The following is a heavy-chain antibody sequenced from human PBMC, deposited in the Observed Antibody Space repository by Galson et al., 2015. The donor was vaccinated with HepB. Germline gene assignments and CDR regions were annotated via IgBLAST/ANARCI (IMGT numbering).Heavy chain of an antibody. CDR3: ARRDDTSGYYYGNFDS. CDR2: IFPADSDT. CDR1: GYSFTTYW. V-gene: IGHV5-51*01. D-gene: IGHD3-22*01. J-gene: IGHJ4*02. Sequence: QSGAEVKKPGESLKISCKASGYSFTTYWIGWVRQMPGQGLEWMGIIFPADSDTRYSPSFQGQVTISVDKSISTAYLQWSSLKASDTAMYYCARRDDTSGYYYGNFDSWGQGTLVTVSS.